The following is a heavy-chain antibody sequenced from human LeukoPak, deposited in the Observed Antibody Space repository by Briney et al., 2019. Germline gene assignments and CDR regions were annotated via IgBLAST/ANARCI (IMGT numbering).Heavy chain of an antibody. V-gene: IGHV3-11*01. CDR1: GFTFSDYY. CDR3: ARVRRPILRYFDWLSTTEEDY. CDR2: ISSSCSTI. D-gene: IGHD3-9*01. J-gene: IGHJ4*02. Sequence: GGSLRLSCAASGFTFSDYYMSWIRQAPGKGLEWVSYISSSCSTIYYADSVKGRFTISRDNAKNSLYLQMNSLRAEDTAVYYCARVRRPILRYFDWLSTTEEDYWGQGTLVTVSS.